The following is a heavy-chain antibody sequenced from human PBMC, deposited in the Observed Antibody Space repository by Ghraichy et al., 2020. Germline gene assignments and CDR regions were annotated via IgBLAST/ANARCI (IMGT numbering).Heavy chain of an antibody. V-gene: IGHV4-39*01. CDR1: GGSISSSSYY. CDR3: ARHGLFAHAGYSSSWYGARRNWFDP. Sequence: SETLSLTCTVSGGSISSSSYYWGWIRQPPGKGLEWIGSIYYSGSTYYNPSLKSRVTISVDTSKNQFSLKLSSVTAADTAVYYCARHGLFAHAGYSSSWYGARRNWFDPWGQGTLVTVSS. D-gene: IGHD6-13*01. J-gene: IGHJ5*02. CDR2: IYYSGST.